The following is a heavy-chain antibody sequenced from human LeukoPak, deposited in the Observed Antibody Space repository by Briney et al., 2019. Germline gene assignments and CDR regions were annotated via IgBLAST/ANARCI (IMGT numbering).Heavy chain of an antibody. CDR1: GYTFTSYD. CDR2: MNPNSGNT. Sequence: ASVKVSCKAAGYTFTSYDTNWVRQATGQGPEWMGWMNPNSGNTGYAQKFQGRVTISRNSSTNTAYMELSSLRPEDTAVYYCARGGRDCSSGTCYRWFDPWGQGTLVTVSS. CDR3: ARGGRDCSSGTCYRWFDP. J-gene: IGHJ5*02. V-gene: IGHV1-8*03. D-gene: IGHD2-15*01.